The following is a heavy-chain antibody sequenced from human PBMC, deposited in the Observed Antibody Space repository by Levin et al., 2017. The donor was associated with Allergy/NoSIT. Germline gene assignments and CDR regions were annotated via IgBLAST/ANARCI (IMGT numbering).Heavy chain of an antibody. V-gene: IGHV3-11*01. D-gene: IGHD6-19*01. CDR3: MRFYTDTSGWYTEARDY. CDR2: ISSSATRI. J-gene: IGHJ4*02. Sequence: KAGGSLRLSCAASGFTFSDFYMSWIRQAPGKGLEWVSYISSSATRIYYADSVKGRFTISRDNAKNSLYLQMDSLRAEDSAMYYCMRFYTDTSGWYTEARDYWGQGTLVTVSS. CDR1: GFTFSDFY.